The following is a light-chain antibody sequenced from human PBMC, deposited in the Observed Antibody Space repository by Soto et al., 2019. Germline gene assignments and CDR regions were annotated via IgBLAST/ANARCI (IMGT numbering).Light chain of an antibody. CDR3: QQRRSWPPA. Sequence: EIVLTQPPATLSLSPGERATLSCRASQSVNNYLAWYQQKPGQAPRLLISDASNRATGIPARFSGSRSGTDFTLTISSLEPEDFAVYYCQQRRSWPPAFGGGTKVEIK. CDR1: QSVNNY. V-gene: IGKV3-11*01. J-gene: IGKJ4*01. CDR2: DAS.